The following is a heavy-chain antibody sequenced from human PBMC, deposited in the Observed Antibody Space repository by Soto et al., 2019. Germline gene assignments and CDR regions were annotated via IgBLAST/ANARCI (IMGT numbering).Heavy chain of an antibody. CDR1: GGSTSSYF. CDR2: IYNSENT. J-gene: IGHJ4*02. CDR3: ARGTYDSSGYYSLFDY. Sequence: SETLSLTCTVSGGSTSSYFWSWFRQPPGKGLEWIGYIYNSENTNYNPSIKSRVTISLDTSKIQFSLKMRSVTAADTAVYYCARGTYDSSGYYSLFDYWGQGTLVTVSS. D-gene: IGHD3-22*01. V-gene: IGHV4-59*01.